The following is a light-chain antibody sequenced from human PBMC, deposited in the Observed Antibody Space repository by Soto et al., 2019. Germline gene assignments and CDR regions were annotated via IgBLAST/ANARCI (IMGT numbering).Light chain of an antibody. CDR3: QQYYSSPPT. Sequence: DIVMTQSPDSLAVSLGERATINCKSSQSVLYSSNNKNYLAWYQQKPGQPPKLLIYWASTRESGVPDRFSGSRCGTDFTPTNTSLQAEDVAVYYCQQYYSSPPTFGRGTKLEIK. J-gene: IGKJ2*01. CDR1: QSVLYSSNNKNY. V-gene: IGKV4-1*01. CDR2: WAS.